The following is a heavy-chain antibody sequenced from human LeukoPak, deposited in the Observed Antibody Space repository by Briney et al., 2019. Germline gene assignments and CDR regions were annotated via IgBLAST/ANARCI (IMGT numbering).Heavy chain of an antibody. D-gene: IGHD5-12*01. Sequence: AGGSLRLSCAASGFTFSSYSMNWVRQAPGKGLEWVSSISSSSYIYYADSVKGRFTISRDNAKKSLYLQMNSLRAEDTAVYYCAGGHIVATISDAFDIWGQGTMVTVSS. CDR3: AGGHIVATISDAFDI. CDR2: ISSSSYI. J-gene: IGHJ3*02. CDR1: GFTFSSYS. V-gene: IGHV3-21*01.